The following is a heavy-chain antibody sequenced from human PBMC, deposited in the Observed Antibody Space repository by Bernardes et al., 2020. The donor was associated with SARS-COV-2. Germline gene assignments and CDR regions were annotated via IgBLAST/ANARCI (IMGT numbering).Heavy chain of an antibody. CDR2: IVPIFGAA. CDR1: GDRFNDYD. CDR3: ARAKTLWDAFEI. J-gene: IGHJ3*02. Sequence: SVKVSCKPSGDRFNDYDISWVRQAPGLGLEWMGRIVPIFGAAHYAQNFQDRVTITADVSTSTVYLELSDLRSADTAIYYCARAKTLWDAFEIWGQGTMITVSS. D-gene: IGHD3-16*01. V-gene: IGHV1-69*13.